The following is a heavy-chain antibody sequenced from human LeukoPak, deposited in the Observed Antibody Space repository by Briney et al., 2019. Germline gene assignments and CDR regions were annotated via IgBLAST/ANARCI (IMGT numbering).Heavy chain of an antibody. Sequence: PGGSLRLPCAASGFTFSSYEMNWVRQAPGKWLEWVSYISSSGSTIYYADSVKGRFTISRDNAKNSLYLQMNSLRAEDTALYYCARGGRVVVVPAAISYWGQGTLVTVSS. V-gene: IGHV3-48*03. D-gene: IGHD2-2*01. CDR1: GFTFSSYE. CDR2: ISSSGSTI. J-gene: IGHJ4*02. CDR3: ARGGRVVVVPAAISY.